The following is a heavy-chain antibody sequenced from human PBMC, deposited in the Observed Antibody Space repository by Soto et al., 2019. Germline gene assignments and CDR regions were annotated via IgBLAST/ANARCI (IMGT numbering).Heavy chain of an antibody. CDR3: ARALSFGSGTFDY. D-gene: IGHD1-26*01. V-gene: IGHV1-2*02. Sequence: QVQLVQSGAEVKKPGASVKVSCKTSGYTFTAYYIHWVRQAPGPGLEWMGCSNPDSGGTKYAQKFHGRVTMTRDTSITTAYMDLSSLRSDDTAFYYCARALSFGSGTFDYWGQGTLVTVSS. CDR2: SNPDSGGT. J-gene: IGHJ4*02. CDR1: GYTFTAYY.